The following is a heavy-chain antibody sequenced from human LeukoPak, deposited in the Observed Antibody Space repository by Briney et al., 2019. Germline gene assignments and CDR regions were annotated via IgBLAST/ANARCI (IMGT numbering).Heavy chain of an antibody. Sequence: GGSLRLSCAASGFSFSTYGMHWVRQAPGKGLEWLSYISGSSRTIDYADSVKGRFTISRDNAKSSLYLQMNGLRAEDTAVYYCARDLVGGRGYYFDAFNIWGQGTMVTVSS. V-gene: IGHV3-48*01. J-gene: IGHJ3*02. D-gene: IGHD3-22*01. CDR1: GFSFSTYG. CDR3: ARDLVGGRGYYFDAFNI. CDR2: ISGSSRTI.